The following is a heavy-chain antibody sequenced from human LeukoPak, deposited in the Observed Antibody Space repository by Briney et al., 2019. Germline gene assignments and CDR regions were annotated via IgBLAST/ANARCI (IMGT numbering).Heavy chain of an antibody. CDR1: GFTFSDHQ. Sequence: GGSLRLSCAASGFTFSDHQMDWVRQAPGKGLEWVGCSRKKVNNYTPEYAASVKGRFTISRDDSKNSLYLQMNSLKIEDTAMYYCASSYINNYPKGRIFDYWGQGTLVTVSS. CDR2: SRKKVNNYTP. J-gene: IGHJ4*02. CDR3: ASSYINNYPKGRIFDY. D-gene: IGHD3-10*01. V-gene: IGHV3-72*01.